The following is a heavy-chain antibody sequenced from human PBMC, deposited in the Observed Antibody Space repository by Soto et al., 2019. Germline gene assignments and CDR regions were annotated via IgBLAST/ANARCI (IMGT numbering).Heavy chain of an antibody. CDR2: IKFDGSEK. CDR3: VKDGGYCSSSTCYAPRNHYFDS. D-gene: IGHD2-2*01. V-gene: IGHV3-7*03. J-gene: IGHJ4*02. Sequence: GCSLRLSCEASGFTFSDYWMSWVRQAPGKGPEWVANIKFDGSEKQYVDSVRGRFTISRDNSRSSLSLQMNSLRAGDTAVYYCVKDGGYCSSSTCYAPRNHYFDSWGQGTLVTGSS. CDR1: GFTFSDYW.